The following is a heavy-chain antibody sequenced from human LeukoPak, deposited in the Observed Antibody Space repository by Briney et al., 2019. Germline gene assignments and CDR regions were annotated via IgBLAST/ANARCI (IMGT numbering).Heavy chain of an antibody. D-gene: IGHD2-8*01. CDR2: KSYDGSNK. CDR1: GFTFISYA. J-gene: IGHJ4*02. CDR3: ASEGFVLMVYAMYVY. V-gene: IGHV3-30-3*01. Sequence: PGRSLRLSGAASGFTFISYAMHWVRQAPGNGLEWVAGKSYDGSNKYYADSVKVRFTISRNNSKITLYLQMTSLRAEDTAVYYCASEGFVLMVYAMYVYWGQGPLVTVSS.